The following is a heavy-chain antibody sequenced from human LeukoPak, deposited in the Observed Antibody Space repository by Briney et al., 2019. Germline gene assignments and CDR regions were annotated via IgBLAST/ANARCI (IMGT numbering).Heavy chain of an antibody. J-gene: IGHJ4*02. CDR1: GFVFNNYG. CDR3: AKGELHFNTCSFDY. V-gene: IGHV3-30*02. Sequence: PGGSLRLSCAASGFVFNNYGMHWVRQAPGKGLEWVAVIWTDGSKKSYADSVKGRFTISRDNSRNTLYLQMDSLKTEDTAVYYCAKGELHFNTCSFDYWGQGTLVTVSS. CDR2: IWTDGSKK. D-gene: IGHD1-26*01.